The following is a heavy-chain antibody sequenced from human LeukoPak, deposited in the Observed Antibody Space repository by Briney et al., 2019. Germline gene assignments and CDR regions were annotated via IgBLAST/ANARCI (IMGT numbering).Heavy chain of an antibody. D-gene: IGHD2-21*01. CDR1: GFTFSTYD. V-gene: IGHV3-23*01. CDR2: ISGRGGST. Sequence: GGSLRLSCASSGFTFSTYDMSCVRQAPGKGLEWVSIISGRGGSTYYADSVKGRFTISRDNSKNTLYLQMNSLRAEDTAVYYCAKVQDVVVNAIGEDYWGQGTLVTVSS. CDR3: AKVQDVVVNAIGEDY. J-gene: IGHJ4*02.